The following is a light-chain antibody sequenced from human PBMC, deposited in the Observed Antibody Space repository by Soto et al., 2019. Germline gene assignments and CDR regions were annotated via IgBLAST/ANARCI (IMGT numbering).Light chain of an antibody. V-gene: IGLV1-44*01. CDR1: NSNIGSNS. Sequence: QSVLTQPPSLSGTPGQRVTISCSGSNSNIGSNSVNWYQQLPGTAPKLLIYSNNRRPSGVPDRFSGSKSGTSASLAISGLQSEDEADYYCAAWDDSLNGVLFGGGTKLTVL. CDR3: AAWDDSLNGVL. CDR2: SNN. J-gene: IGLJ2*01.